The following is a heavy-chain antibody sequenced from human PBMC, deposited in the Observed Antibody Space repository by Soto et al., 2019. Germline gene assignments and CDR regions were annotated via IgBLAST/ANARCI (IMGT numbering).Heavy chain of an antibody. CDR2: IYYTGST. CDR1: GGSISNYY. V-gene: IGHV4-59*01. J-gene: IGHJ4*02. D-gene: IGHD6-19*01. CDR3: ARARHWLDY. Sequence: QVRLQESGPGLLKPSETLSLTCTVSGGSISNYYWSWIRQPPGKGLECIGYIYYTGSTNYNPSLKSPVTISVDTSENQFSLRLSSVTAADTAIYYCARARHWLDYWGQGTLVTVSS.